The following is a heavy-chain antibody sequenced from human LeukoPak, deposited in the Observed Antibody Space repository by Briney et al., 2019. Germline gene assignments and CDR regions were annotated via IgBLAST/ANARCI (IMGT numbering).Heavy chain of an antibody. D-gene: IGHD6-13*01. CDR3: ARQAYSSSFDAFDI. CDR1: GYSFTTDW. V-gene: IGHV5-51*01. CDR2: IYPDDSDT. J-gene: IGHJ3*02. Sequence: GESLKISCKGSGYSFTTDWIGWVRQMPGKGLEWMGIIYPDDSDTNYSPSFRGQVTMSVDKSITTAFLQWSSLKASDTAMYYCARQAYSSSFDAFDIWGQGIMVIVSS.